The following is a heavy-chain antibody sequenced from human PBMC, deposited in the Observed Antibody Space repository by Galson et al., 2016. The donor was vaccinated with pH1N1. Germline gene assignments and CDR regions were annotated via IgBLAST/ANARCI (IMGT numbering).Heavy chain of an antibody. CDR3: ARGTELGSTAYCDFDF. CDR2: IIPILGIA. J-gene: IGHJ2*01. CDR1: GGTFSNYA. Sequence: SVKVSCKASGGTFSNYAISWVRQAPGQGLEWMGRIIPILGIANYAQKIQGRATITADKSTSTAYMELSSLRSEDTAVYYCARGTELGSTAYCDFDFWGHGTLVTVSS. D-gene: IGHD1-26*01. V-gene: IGHV1-69*04.